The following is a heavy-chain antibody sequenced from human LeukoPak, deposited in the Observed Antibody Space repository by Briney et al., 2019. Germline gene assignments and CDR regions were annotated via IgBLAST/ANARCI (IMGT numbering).Heavy chain of an antibody. CDR1: GFTFSDYY. J-gene: IGHJ4*02. Sequence: AGGSLRLSCAASGFTFSDYYMSWIRQAPGKGLEWVSYISSSSSYTNYADSVKGRFTISRDNAKNSLYLQMNSLRAEDTAVYYCAREGAGGGNFDYWGQGTLVTVSS. D-gene: IGHD1-26*01. CDR3: AREGAGGGNFDY. V-gene: IGHV3-11*05. CDR2: ISSSSSYT.